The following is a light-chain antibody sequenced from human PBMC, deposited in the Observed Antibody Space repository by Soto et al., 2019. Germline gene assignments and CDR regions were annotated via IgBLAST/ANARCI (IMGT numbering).Light chain of an antibody. Sequence: ASLGDRVTITCRASQTISTYLKWYQQKPGKTPKLLIYGAHNLQSGVPSRFSGSGSGTDFTLTISSLQPEDSATYYCQQSFTLATFGGGTKVEI. CDR1: QTISTY. CDR2: GAH. V-gene: IGKV1-39*01. CDR3: QQSFTLAT. J-gene: IGKJ4*01.